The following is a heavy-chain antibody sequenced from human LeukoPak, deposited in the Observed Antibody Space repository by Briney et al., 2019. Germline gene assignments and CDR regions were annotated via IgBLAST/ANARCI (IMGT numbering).Heavy chain of an antibody. Sequence: PGRSLRLSCAASGFTFSSYGMHWVRQAPGKGLEWVAVISYDGSNKYYADSVKGRFTISRDNSKNTLYLQMNSLKTEDTAVYYCTTDPGSQYYYDSSGYCDFDYWGQGTLVTVSS. CDR2: ISYDGSNK. CDR3: TTDPGSQYYYDSSGYCDFDY. J-gene: IGHJ4*02. V-gene: IGHV3-30*03. CDR1: GFTFSSYG. D-gene: IGHD3-22*01.